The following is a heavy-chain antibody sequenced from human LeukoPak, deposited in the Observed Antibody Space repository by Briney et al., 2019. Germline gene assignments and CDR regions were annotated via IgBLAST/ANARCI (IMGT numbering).Heavy chain of an antibody. J-gene: IGHJ3*02. CDR1: GGSISSYY. Sequence: SETLSLTCTVSGGSISSYYWSWIRQPPGKGLEWIGYIYYSGSTNYNPSLKSRVTISVDTSKNQFSLKLSSVTAADTAVYYCARRVIHSSSWNPGAFDIWGQGTMVTVSS. D-gene: IGHD6-13*01. V-gene: IGHV4-59*08. CDR3: ARRVIHSSSWNPGAFDI. CDR2: IYYSGST.